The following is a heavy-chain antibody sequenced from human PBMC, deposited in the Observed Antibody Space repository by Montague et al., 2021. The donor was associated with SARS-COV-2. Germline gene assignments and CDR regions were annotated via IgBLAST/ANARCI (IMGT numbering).Heavy chain of an antibody. D-gene: IGHD6-13*01. CDR3: ARDGGIAAAGIFDP. CDR1: GFTFSDYY. CDR2: ISDTGTPI. J-gene: IGHJ5*02. V-gene: IGHV3-11*01. Sequence: SLRLSCAASGFTFSDYYMAWIRQAPGKGLEWVSYISDTGTPISYADSVKGRFTISRDKGNNSLYLQSNSLRAEDTAVYYCARDGGIAAAGIFDPWGQGTLVTVSS.